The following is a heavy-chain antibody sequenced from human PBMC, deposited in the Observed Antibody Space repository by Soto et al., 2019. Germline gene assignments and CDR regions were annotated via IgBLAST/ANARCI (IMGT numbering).Heavy chain of an antibody. Sequence: SVKVSCKASGGTFSSHAISWVRQAPGQGLEWMGGIIPIFGTANYAQKFQGRVTITADKSTSTAYMELSSLRSEDTAVYYCARVGSTVTKSYYFDYWGQGTLVTVSS. CDR1: GGTFSSHA. V-gene: IGHV1-69*06. CDR2: IIPIFGTA. D-gene: IGHD4-17*01. CDR3: ARVGSTVTKSYYFDY. J-gene: IGHJ4*02.